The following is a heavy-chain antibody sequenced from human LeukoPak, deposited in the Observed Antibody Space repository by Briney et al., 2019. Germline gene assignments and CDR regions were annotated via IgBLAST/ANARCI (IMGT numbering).Heavy chain of an antibody. V-gene: IGHV1-69*05. CDR3: ARDPRYCSSTSCYRSWFDP. CDR1: GGTFSSYA. D-gene: IGHD2-2*01. CDR2: IIPIFGTA. Sequence: SVKVSCKASGGTFSSYAISWVRQAPGQGLEWMGGIIPIFGTANYAQKFQGRVTITTDESASTAYMELSSLRSEDTAVYYCARDPRYCSSTSCYRSWFDPWGQGTLVTVSS. J-gene: IGHJ5*02.